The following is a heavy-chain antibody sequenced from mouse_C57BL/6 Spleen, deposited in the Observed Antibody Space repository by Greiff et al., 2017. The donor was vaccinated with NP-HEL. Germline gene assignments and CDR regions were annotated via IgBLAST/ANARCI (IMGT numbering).Heavy chain of an antibody. CDR1: GFTFSSYT. D-gene: IGHD1-1*01. Sequence: EVKLVESGGGLVKPGGSLKLSCAASGFTFSSYTMSWVRQTPEKRLEWVATISGGGGNTYYPDSVKGRFTISRDNAKNTLYLQMSSLRSEDTALYYCARHGEGDGSSSYYAMDYWGQGTSVTVSS. J-gene: IGHJ4*01. V-gene: IGHV5-9*01. CDR3: ARHGEGDGSSSYYAMDY. CDR2: ISGGGGNT.